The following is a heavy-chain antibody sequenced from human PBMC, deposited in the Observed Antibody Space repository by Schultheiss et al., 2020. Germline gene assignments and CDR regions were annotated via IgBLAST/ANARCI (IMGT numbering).Heavy chain of an antibody. D-gene: IGHD5-18*01. CDR2: INPNSGGT. CDR3: ASEVGYSYGRGYYYYYGMDV. Sequence: ASVKVSCKASGYTFTSYYMHWVRQAPGQGLEWMGWINPNSGGTNYAQKFQGWVTMTRDTSISTAYMELSRLRSDDTAVYYCASEVGYSYGRGYYYYYGMDVWGQGDTGTVSS. CDR1: GYTFTSYY. J-gene: IGHJ6*02. V-gene: IGHV1-2*04.